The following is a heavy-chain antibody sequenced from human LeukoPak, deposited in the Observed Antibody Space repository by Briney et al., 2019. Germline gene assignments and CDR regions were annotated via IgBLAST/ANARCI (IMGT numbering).Heavy chain of an antibody. Sequence: SETLSLTCAVYGGSFSGYYWSWIRQPPGKGLEWIGEINHSGSTNYNPSLKSRVTISVDTSKNQFSLKLSSVTAADTAVYYCARPRVATIRWYFDLWGRGTLVTVSS. V-gene: IGHV4-34*01. CDR2: INHSGST. J-gene: IGHJ2*01. CDR1: GGSFSGYY. D-gene: IGHD5-24*01. CDR3: ARPRVATIRWYFDL.